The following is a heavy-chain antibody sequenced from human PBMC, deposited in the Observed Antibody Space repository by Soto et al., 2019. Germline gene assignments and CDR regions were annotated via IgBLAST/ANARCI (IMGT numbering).Heavy chain of an antibody. CDR1: GFTFSSYG. J-gene: IGHJ6*02. CDR3: ARDTVTTSYYYYGMDV. Sequence: GGSLRLSCAASGFTFSSYGMHWVRQAPGKGLEWVAVISYDGSNKYYADSVKGRFTISRDNSKNTLYLQMNSLRAEDTAVYYCARDTVTTSYYYYGMDVWGQGTTVTVSS. V-gene: IGHV3-30*03. CDR2: ISYDGSNK. D-gene: IGHD4-4*01.